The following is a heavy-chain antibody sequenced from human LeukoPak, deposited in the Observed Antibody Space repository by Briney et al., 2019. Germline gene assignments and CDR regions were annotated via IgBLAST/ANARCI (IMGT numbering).Heavy chain of an antibody. J-gene: IGHJ6*03. D-gene: IGHD2-21*01. V-gene: IGHV5-51*01. CDR3: ARDAAEFILWWPRYYYYMDV. CDR1: GYSFTSYW. CDR2: IYPGDSDT. Sequence: GESLKISCKGSGYSFTSYWIGWVRRMPGKGLEWMGIIYPGDSDTRYSPSFQGQVTISADKSISTAYLQWSSLRAEDTAVYYCARDAAEFILWWPRYYYYMDVWGKGTTVTVSS.